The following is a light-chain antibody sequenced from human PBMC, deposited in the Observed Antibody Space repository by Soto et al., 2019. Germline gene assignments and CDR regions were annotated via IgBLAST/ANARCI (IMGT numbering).Light chain of an antibody. V-gene: IGLV2-14*01. J-gene: IGLJ3*02. Sequence: QSALTQPASVSWSPGQSITISCTGTSSDVGSHDYVSWYQQYPGKAPKLVIFGVSNRPSSVSSRFSGSKSGNTTSLTISGLQVEDEADYYCSSFTTGTTRCVFGGGTKLTVL. CDR3: SSFTTGTTRCV. CDR2: GVS. CDR1: SSDVGSHDY.